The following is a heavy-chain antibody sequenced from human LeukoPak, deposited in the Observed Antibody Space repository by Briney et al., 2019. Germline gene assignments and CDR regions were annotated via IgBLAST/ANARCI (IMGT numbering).Heavy chain of an antibody. CDR3: ARGLDYYDSSGYYDAFDI. J-gene: IGHJ3*02. CDR1: GYTFTSYD. CDR2: MNPNSGNT. V-gene: IGHV1-8*03. Sequence: GASVTVSCKASGYTFTSYDINWVRQATGQGLEWMGWMNPNSGNTGYAQKFQGRVTITRNTSISTAYMELSSLRSEDTAVYYCARGLDYYDSSGYYDAFDIWGQGTMVTVSS. D-gene: IGHD3-22*01.